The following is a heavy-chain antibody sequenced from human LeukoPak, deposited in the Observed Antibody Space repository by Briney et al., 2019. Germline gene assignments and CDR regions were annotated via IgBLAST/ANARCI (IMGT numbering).Heavy chain of an antibody. D-gene: IGHD4-17*01. CDR3: ARISKSDYYYFDY. V-gene: IGHV4-34*01. CDR2: INHSGST. CDR1: GGSFSGYY. Sequence: SETLSLACAVYGGSFSGYYWSWIRQPPGKGLEWIGEINHSGSTNYNPSLKSRVTISVDTSENQFSLKLSSVTAADTAVYYCARISKSDYYYFDYWGQGTLVTVSS. J-gene: IGHJ4*02.